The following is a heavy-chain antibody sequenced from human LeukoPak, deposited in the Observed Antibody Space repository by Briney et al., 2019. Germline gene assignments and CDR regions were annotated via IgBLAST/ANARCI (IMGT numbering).Heavy chain of an antibody. V-gene: IGHV4-34*01. CDR2: INHSGST. Sequence: SETLSLTCAVYGDSFSGYYWSWLRQPPGKGLEWVGEINHSGSTNYNPSLKSRVTISVDTSKNQFSLKLSSVTAADAAVYYCARGVARTYYSDTSGYAAADYWGQGTLVTVSS. CDR1: GDSFSGYY. D-gene: IGHD3-22*01. CDR3: ARGVARTYYSDTSGYAAADY. J-gene: IGHJ4*02.